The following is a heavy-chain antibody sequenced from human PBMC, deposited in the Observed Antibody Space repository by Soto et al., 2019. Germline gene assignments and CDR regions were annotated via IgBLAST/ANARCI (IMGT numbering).Heavy chain of an antibody. CDR3: AWGDKANVLDH. V-gene: IGHV2-5*02. CDR1: GFSLSTSGVG. J-gene: IGHJ4*02. Sequence: QITLKESGPPLVKPTQTLTLTCTFSGFSLSTSGVGVGWIRQPPGKALEWLALIYWDDDKRYSPSLKSRLTQTKDTPKNPVVLTMPTMDPVETTTYLRAWGDKANVLDHWGQGNPVTVS. D-gene: IGHD2-8*01. CDR2: IYWDDDK.